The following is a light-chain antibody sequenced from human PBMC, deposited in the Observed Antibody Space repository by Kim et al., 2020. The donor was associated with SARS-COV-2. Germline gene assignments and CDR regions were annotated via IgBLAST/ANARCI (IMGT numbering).Light chain of an antibody. CDR3: QQRRSWRT. Sequence: EIVLTQSPATLSLSPGERATLSCRASQSVSPYVAWYQQKPGQAPRLLIYDTSNRASGIPARFSGSGSGTDFTLTISSLDPEDFAVYYCQQRRSWRTFGGGTKVYIK. CDR2: DTS. J-gene: IGKJ4*01. CDR1: QSVSPY. V-gene: IGKV3-11*01.